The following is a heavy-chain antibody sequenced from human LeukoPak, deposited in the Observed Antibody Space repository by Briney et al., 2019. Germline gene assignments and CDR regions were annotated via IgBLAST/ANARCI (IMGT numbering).Heavy chain of an antibody. J-gene: IGHJ4*02. CDR3: ARGLDAAAGLANFDY. CDR2: INCYNGNT. CDR1: GYSFPYFG. D-gene: IGHD6-25*01. V-gene: IGHV1-18*01. Sequence: VASVNVSCKASGYSFPYFGINWVRQAPGQGLEWVGWINCYNGNTNYAQKSEGRLTLTTDTATSSVYMELRNLRSDDTAVYYCARGLDAAAGLANFDYWGQGTLVTVSS.